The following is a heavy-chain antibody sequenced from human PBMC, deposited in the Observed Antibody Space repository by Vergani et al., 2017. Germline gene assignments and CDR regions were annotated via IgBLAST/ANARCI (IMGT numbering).Heavy chain of an antibody. CDR3: ARVGGWFGDPGAFDI. CDR2: ISSSSSTI. D-gene: IGHD3-10*01. V-gene: IGHV3-48*01. CDR1: GFTFSSYS. Sequence: EVQLVESGGGLVQPGGSLRLSCAASGFTFSSYSMNWVRQAPGKGLEWVSYISSSSSTIYYADSVKGRFTISRDNAKNSLYLQMNSLRAEDTAVYYCARVGGWFGDPGAFDIWGQGTMVTVSS. J-gene: IGHJ3*02.